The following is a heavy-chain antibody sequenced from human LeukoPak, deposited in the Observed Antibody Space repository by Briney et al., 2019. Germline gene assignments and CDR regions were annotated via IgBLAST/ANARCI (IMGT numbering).Heavy chain of an antibody. J-gene: IGHJ4*02. CDR2: IYTSGST. CDR1: GGSISSGSYY. D-gene: IGHD3-22*01. V-gene: IGHV4-61*02. CDR3: AREVKGYYDSSGSENFDY. Sequence: SETLSLTCTVSGGSISSGSYYWSWIRQPAGKGLEWIGRIYTSGSTNYNPSLKSRVTISVDTSKNQFSLKLSSVTAADTAVYYCAREVKGYYDSSGSENFDYWGREPWSPSPQ.